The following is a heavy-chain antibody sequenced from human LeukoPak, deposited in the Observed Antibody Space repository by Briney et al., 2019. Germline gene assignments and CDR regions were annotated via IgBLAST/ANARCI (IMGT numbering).Heavy chain of an antibody. D-gene: IGHD6-13*01. CDR3: AKVIPNTSSWYDYYYYGTDV. J-gene: IGHJ6*02. V-gene: IGHV3-23*01. CDR1: GFTFSSYA. Sequence: GGSLRLSCAASGFTFSSYAMSWVRQAPGKGLEWVSGISGSGDSAYDADSVKGRFTISRDNSKNTLYLQMNSLRAEDTAVYYCAKVIPNTSSWYDYYYYGTDVWGQGTTVTVSS. CDR2: ISGSGDSA.